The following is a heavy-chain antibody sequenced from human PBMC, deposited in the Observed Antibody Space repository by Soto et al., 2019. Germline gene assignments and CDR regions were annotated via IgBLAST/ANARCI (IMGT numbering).Heavy chain of an antibody. Sequence: PGESLKISCQASGYSFTTYWISWVRQMPGKGLECMGRIDPTDSYTDYGPSFEGHVTVSVDRSINTAFLEWSSLKASDSAMYYCARHIVSYYDNNGYPYFDYWGQGSRVPVSS. CDR1: GYSFTTYW. CDR3: ARHIVSYYDNNGYPYFDY. D-gene: IGHD3-22*01. CDR2: IDPTDSYT. V-gene: IGHV5-10-1*01. J-gene: IGHJ4*02.